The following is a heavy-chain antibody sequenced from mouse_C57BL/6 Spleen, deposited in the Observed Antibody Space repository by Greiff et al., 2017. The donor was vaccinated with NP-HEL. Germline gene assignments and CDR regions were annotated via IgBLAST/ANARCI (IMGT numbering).Heavy chain of an antibody. J-gene: IGHJ2*01. V-gene: IGHV1-61*01. D-gene: IGHD1-1*01. CDR2: IYPSDSET. Sequence: QVQLQQPGAELVRPGSSVKLSCKASGYTFTSYWMDWVKQRPGQGLEWIGNIYPSDSETHYNQKFKDKATLTVDKSSSTAYMQLSSLTSEDSAVYYCARGSSYLYYFDYWGQGTTLTVSS. CDR3: ARGSSYLYYFDY. CDR1: GYTFTSYW.